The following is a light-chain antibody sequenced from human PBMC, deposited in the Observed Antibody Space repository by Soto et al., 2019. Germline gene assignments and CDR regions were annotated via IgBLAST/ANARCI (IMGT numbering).Light chain of an antibody. V-gene: IGLV2-14*03. CDR2: DVS. CDR3: SSYTSSSTYV. Sequence: QSALTQPASVSGSPGQSITISCTGTSSDVGGYNYGSWYQQHPGKAPKLMIYDVSNRPSGVSNRFSGSKSGNTASLTISGLQAEDEAEYHCSSYTSSSTYVFGTGTKVTVL. CDR1: SSDVGGYNY. J-gene: IGLJ1*01.